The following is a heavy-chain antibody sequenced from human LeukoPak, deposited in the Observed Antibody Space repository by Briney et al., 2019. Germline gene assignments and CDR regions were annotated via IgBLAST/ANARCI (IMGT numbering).Heavy chain of an antibody. V-gene: IGHV3-23*01. CDR3: AKVKILVGATTGALGSFDY. CDR2: ISDSGGIT. J-gene: IGHJ4*02. Sequence: GGSLRLSCAASGFTFSTYAMSWVRQAPGKGLEWVSVISDSGGITTYADSVKGRFTISRDNSKNTLYLQMNNLRAEDTAVYYCAKVKILVGATTGALGSFDYWGQGTLVTVS. CDR1: GFTFSTYA. D-gene: IGHD1-26*01.